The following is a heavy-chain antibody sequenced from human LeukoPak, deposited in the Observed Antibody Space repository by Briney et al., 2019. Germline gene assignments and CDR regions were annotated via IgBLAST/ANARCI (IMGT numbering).Heavy chain of an antibody. CDR3: ARLEDYDSSGSYLPDY. J-gene: IGHJ4*02. V-gene: IGHV3-48*03. CDR1: GFTFSGYE. D-gene: IGHD3-22*01. CDR2: ISSSGTTI. Sequence: GGSLRLSCAASGFTFSGYEMNWVRQAPGKGLEWVSYISSSGTTIYYADSVKGRFTISRDNAKNSLYLQMNSLRAADTAIYYCARLEDYDSSGSYLPDYWGQGTLVTVSS.